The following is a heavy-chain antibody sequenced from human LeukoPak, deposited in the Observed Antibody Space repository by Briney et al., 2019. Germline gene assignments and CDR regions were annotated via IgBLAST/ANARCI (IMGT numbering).Heavy chain of an antibody. D-gene: IGHD6-13*01. CDR1: GFTLRSYG. CDR3: ARGFLGYSSSWYGY. Sequence: PGGALRLSCAAPGFTLRSYGLHRVCQAPGEGLGWVAVIWYDGSNKYYADSVKGRFTISRDNSKNTLYLQMNSLRAEDTAVYYCARGFLGYSSSWYGYWGQGTLVTVSS. J-gene: IGHJ4*02. CDR2: IWYDGSNK. V-gene: IGHV3-33*01.